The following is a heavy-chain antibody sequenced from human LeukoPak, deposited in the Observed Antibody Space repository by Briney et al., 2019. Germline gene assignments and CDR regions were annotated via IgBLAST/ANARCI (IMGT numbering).Heavy chain of an antibody. CDR2: INHSGST. J-gene: IGHJ4*02. Sequence: SETLSLTCTVSGGSISSYYWSWIRQPPGKGLEWIGEINHSGSTNYNPSLKSRVTISVDTSKNQFSLKLSSVTAADTAVYYCASLDGPLTTVTPFDYWGQGTLVTVSS. V-gene: IGHV4-34*01. D-gene: IGHD4-11*01. CDR1: GGSISSYY. CDR3: ASLDGPLTTVTPFDY.